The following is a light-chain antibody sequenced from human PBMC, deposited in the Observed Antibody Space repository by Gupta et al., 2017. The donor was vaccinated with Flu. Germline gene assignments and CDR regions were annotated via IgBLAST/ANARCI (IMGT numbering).Light chain of an antibody. CDR3: QQAGILLST. CDR2: AAS. J-gene: IGKJ2*01. Sequence: SSGSAAGGESVHISCGASQVQSNLLAWYQQKPGQAPKLLIYAASTLHSGVPDRFSGSKSGTDFTLTINRLEPEDFATYYCQQAGILLSTFGQGTKVEIK. V-gene: IGKV1-12*01. CDR1: QVQSNL.